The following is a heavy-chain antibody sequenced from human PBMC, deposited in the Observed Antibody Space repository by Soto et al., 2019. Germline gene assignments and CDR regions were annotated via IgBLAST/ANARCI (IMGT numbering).Heavy chain of an antibody. CDR1: GDSVPSNSAA. J-gene: IGHJ4*02. D-gene: IGHD1-26*01. CDR2: TYYRSKWYN. CDR3: ARGEQYSGRIFDY. V-gene: IGHV6-1*01. Sequence: QVQLQQSGPGLVKPSQTLSVTCGISGDSVPSNSAAWNWLRQSPSRGLEWLGRTYYRSKWYNDYAVSVESRITINPDPSRNHFSLLLNFVTPEYTAVYFCARGEQYSGRIFDYCGQGTLVTVSS.